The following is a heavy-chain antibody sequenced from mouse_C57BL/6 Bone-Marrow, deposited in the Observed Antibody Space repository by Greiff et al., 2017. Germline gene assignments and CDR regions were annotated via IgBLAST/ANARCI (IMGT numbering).Heavy chain of an antibody. V-gene: IGHV3-6*01. Sequence: EVKLVESGPGLVKPSQSLSLTCSVTGYSITSGYYWNWIRQFPGKKLEWMGYISYDGSNNYNPSLKNRISITRDTTKNQFFLTLNSVTTEDTATYYCARGAQASFAHWGQGTLVTVSA. CDR1: GYSITSGYY. J-gene: IGHJ3*01. CDR3: ARGAQASFAH. D-gene: IGHD3-2*02. CDR2: ISYDGSN.